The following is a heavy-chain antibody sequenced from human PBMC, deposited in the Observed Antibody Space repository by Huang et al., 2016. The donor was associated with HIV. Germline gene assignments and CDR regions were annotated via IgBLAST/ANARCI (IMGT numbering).Heavy chain of an antibody. CDR2: IRYDGSNK. Sequence: QVQLVESGGGVVQPGGSLRLSCAASGFTFSYYGMHWVRQAPGKGLEWVAFIRYDGSNKYYADSVKGRFTISRDNSKNTLYLQMNSLRAEDTAVYYCAKDARPLGGDWFDPWGQGTLVTVSS. J-gene: IGHJ5*02. CDR1: GFTFSYYG. D-gene: IGHD3-16*01. CDR3: AKDARPLGGDWFDP. V-gene: IGHV3-30*02.